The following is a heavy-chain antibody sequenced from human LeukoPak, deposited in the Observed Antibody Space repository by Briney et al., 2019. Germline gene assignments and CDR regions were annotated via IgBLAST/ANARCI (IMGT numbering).Heavy chain of an antibody. CDR2: MNPNSGNT. CDR1: RYTFTTYD. CDR3: ARVWCSSTNCLNGWFDP. D-gene: IGHD2-2*01. Sequence: GASVKVSRKASRYTFTTYDINWVRQAAGQGLEWMGWMNPNSGNTGYAQKFQGRVTMTRNTSISTAYMELSSLRSEDTAVYYCARVWCSSTNCLNGWFDPWGQGTLVTVSS. V-gene: IGHV1-8*02. J-gene: IGHJ5*02.